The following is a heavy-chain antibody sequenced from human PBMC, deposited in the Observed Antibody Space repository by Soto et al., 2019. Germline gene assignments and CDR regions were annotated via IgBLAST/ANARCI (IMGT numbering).Heavy chain of an antibody. D-gene: IGHD3-3*01. CDR3: ARHTLYYDFWSGYYTGKKGYYGMDV. J-gene: IGHJ6*02. V-gene: IGHV5-51*01. CDR1: GYSFTSYW. Sequence: GESLKISCKGSGYSFTSYWIGWVRQMPGKGLEWMGIIYPGDSDTRYSPSFQGQVTISADKSISTAYLQWSSLKASDTAMYYCARHTLYYDFWSGYYTGKKGYYGMDVWGQGTTVTVSS. CDR2: IYPGDSDT.